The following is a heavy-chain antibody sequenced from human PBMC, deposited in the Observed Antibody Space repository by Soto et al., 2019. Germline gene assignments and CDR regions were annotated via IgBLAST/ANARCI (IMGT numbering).Heavy chain of an antibody. CDR3: XXXXXXXXXXXXXYYYYGMDV. Sequence: QVQLVQSGAEVKKPGASVKVSCKASGYTFTGYYMHWVRQAPGQGLEWMGWINPNSGGTNYAQKFQGWVTMTRDTSISTAYMKLSXXXXXXXXXXXXXXXXXXXXXXXXXYYYYGMDVWGQGTTVTVSS. CDR1: GYTFTGYY. V-gene: IGHV1-2*04. J-gene: IGHJ6*02. CDR2: INPNSGGT.